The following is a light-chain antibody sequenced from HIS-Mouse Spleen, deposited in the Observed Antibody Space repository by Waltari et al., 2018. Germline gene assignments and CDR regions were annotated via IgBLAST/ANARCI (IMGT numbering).Light chain of an antibody. CDR2: EDS. Sequence: SYELTQPPSVSVSPGQTARITCSGDALPNKYAYWYQQKAGQAPVLVIYEDSNRPSGIPERFSGSSSGTMVTLTISGAQVEDEADYYCYSTDSSGNHRVFGGGTKLTVL. V-gene: IGLV3-10*01. CDR3: YSTDSSGNHRV. CDR1: ALPNKY. J-gene: IGLJ2*01.